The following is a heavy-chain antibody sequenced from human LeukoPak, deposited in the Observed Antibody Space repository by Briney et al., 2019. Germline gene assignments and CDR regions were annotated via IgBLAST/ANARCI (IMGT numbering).Heavy chain of an antibody. Sequence: GGSLRLSCAASGFAFSDPDMDWVRQAPGKGLEWVGRIRNKANNYNTEYAASVRGRFTISRDDSKNSVYLQMNSLRIEDTAVYYCTRLVGANFWGQGTLVTVSS. CDR1: GFAFSDPD. V-gene: IGHV3-72*01. D-gene: IGHD1-26*01. J-gene: IGHJ4*02. CDR2: IRNKANNYNT. CDR3: TRLVGANF.